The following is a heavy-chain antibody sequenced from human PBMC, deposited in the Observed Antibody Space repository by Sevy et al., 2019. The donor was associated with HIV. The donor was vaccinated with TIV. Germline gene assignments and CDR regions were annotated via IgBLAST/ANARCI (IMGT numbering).Heavy chain of an antibody. J-gene: IGHJ4*02. V-gene: IGHV4-31*03. CDR1: GGSISSGGYY. Sequence: SETLSLTCTVSGGSISSGGYYWSWIRQHPGKGLEWIGHIFFSGTTHYNPSLNSRVTISVDTSQSQFSLKLTSVTAADTAVYYCARGQLAPYFDYWGQGTLVTVSS. D-gene: IGHD6-6*01. CDR2: IFFSGTT. CDR3: ARGQLAPYFDY.